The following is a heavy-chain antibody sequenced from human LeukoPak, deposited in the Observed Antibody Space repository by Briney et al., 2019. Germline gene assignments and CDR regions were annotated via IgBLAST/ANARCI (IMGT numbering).Heavy chain of an antibody. D-gene: IGHD3-22*01. J-gene: IGHJ4*02. V-gene: IGHV3-48*01. CDR3: AMYYDSSGRNF. Sequence: GGSLRLSCAASRFSLSDYNMNWVRQAPGKGLEGISYISTSGSTKYYADSVKGRFTISRDNAQNSLYLQMNSLRAEDTAVYYCAMYYDSSGRNFWGQGTLVSVSS. CDR2: ISTSGSTK. CDR1: RFSLSDYN.